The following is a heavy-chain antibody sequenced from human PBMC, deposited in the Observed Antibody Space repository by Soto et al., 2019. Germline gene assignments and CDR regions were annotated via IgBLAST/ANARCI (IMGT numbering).Heavy chain of an antibody. J-gene: IGHJ6*02. D-gene: IGHD2-15*01. Sequence: QVQLQQWGAGLLKPSETLSLNCAVYGGSFSGYYWSWIRQPPGKGLEWIGEINHRGSINYNPSLKGRVTMSVDTSKNQFSLKLNSVTAADTAVFYCARGSWMRIPSASGRDYYYHGLDVCGQGTAVTVSS. CDR3: ARGSWMRIPSASGRDYYYHGLDV. CDR1: GGSFSGYY. V-gene: IGHV4-34*01. CDR2: INHRGSI.